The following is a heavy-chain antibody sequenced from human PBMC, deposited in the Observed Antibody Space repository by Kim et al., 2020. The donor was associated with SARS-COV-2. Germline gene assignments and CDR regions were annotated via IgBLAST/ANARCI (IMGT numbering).Heavy chain of an antibody. D-gene: IGHD6-19*01. V-gene: IGHV4-59*01. J-gene: IGHJ6*02. Sequence: LKSRVTISVDTSKNQFSLKLSSVTAADTAVYYCARVSSGWYGYYYYGMDVWGQGTTVTVSS. CDR3: ARVSSGWYGYYYYGMDV.